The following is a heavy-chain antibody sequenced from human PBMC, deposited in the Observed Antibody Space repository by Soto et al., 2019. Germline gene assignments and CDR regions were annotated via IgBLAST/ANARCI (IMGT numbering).Heavy chain of an antibody. CDR3: ARDRVVAAANWFDT. V-gene: IGHV1-69*13. J-gene: IGHJ5*02. CDR2: IIPIFGTA. CDR1: GGTFSSYA. D-gene: IGHD2-15*01. Sequence: ASVKVSCKASGGTFSSYAISWVRQAPGQGLEWMGGIIPIFGTANYAQKFQGRVTITADESTSTAYMELSSLRSEDTAVYYCARDRVVAAANWFDTWGQGTLVTVSS.